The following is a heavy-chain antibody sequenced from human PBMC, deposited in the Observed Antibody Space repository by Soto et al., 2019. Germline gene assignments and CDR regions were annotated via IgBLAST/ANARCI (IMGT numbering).Heavy chain of an antibody. CDR1: GGSFSGYY. J-gene: IGHJ4*02. CDR3: EYGSGSYYNL. V-gene: IGHV4-34*01. D-gene: IGHD3-10*01. CDR2: INHSGST. Sequence: SETLSLTCAVYGGSFSGYYWSWIRQPPGKGLEWIGEINHSGSTNYNPSLKSRVTISVDTSKNQFSLKLSSVTAADTAVYYCEYGSGSYYNLWGQGTLVTVSS.